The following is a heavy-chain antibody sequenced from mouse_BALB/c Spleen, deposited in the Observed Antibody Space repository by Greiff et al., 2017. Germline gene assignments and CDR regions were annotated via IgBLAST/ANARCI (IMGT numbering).Heavy chain of an antibody. CDR3: ARSGVITTVSYYAMDY. CDR1: GYTFTDYA. D-gene: IGHD1-1*01. Sequence: QVQLQQSGAELVRPGVSVKISCKGSGYTFTDYAMHWVKQSHAKSLEWIGVISTYYGDASYNQKFKGKATMTVDKSSSTAYMELARLTSEDSAIYYCARSGVITTVSYYAMDYWGQGTSVTVSS. J-gene: IGHJ4*01. V-gene: IGHV1S137*01. CDR2: ISTYYGDA.